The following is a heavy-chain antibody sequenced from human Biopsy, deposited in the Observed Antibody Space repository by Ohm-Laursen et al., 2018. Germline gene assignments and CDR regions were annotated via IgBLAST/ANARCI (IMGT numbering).Heavy chain of an antibody. CDR1: GGDINNYY. Sequence: SDTLSLTCTVSGGDINNYYWSWIRQPAGKGLEWIGRIYPGGSTNYNPSLKSRVTMSVDTSKKQLSLRLRSVTAADTAMHYCASVVLGPTNDAFDLWGQGTMVVVSS. J-gene: IGHJ3*01. V-gene: IGHV4-4*07. CDR3: ASVVLGPTNDAFDL. CDR2: IYPGGST. D-gene: IGHD3-22*01.